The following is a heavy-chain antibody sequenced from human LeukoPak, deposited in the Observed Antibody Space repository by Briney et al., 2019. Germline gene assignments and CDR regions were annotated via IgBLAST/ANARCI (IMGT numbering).Heavy chain of an antibody. V-gene: IGHV1-18*01. Sequence: GASVKVSCKASGYTFTSYGISWVRQAPGQGLEWMGWISAYNGNTSYAQKLQGRVTMTTDTSTSTAYMELRSLRSDDTAVYYCARDYYGSGSYRDAFDIWGQGTMVTVSS. CDR2: ISAYNGNT. CDR1: GYTFTSYG. J-gene: IGHJ3*02. D-gene: IGHD3-10*01. CDR3: ARDYYGSGSYRDAFDI.